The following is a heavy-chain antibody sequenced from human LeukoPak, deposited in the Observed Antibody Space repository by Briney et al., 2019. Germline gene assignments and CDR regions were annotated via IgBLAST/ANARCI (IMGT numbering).Heavy chain of an antibody. CDR2: ISNDGSKK. V-gene: IGHV3-30*04. CDR1: GFTFSGYP. J-gene: IGHJ4*02. CDR3: AKDRYSYAFEYSDS. D-gene: IGHD5-18*01. Sequence: GGSLRLSCAASGFTFSGYPIHWVRQAPGKGLEWVAVISNDGSKKYYADSVKGRFTISRDNSKNTLSLQVSSLRTEDTAVYYCAKDRYSYAFEYSDSWGQGTLVTVSS.